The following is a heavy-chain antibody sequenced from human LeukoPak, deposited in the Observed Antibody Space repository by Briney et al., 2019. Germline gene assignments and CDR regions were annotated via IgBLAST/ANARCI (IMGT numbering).Heavy chain of an antibody. D-gene: IGHD3-22*01. CDR3: ARVQGSGYSPFDY. CDR2: ISSSSSYI. V-gene: IGHV3-21*01. Sequence: GGSLRLSCAASGFTFSSYSMNWVRQAPGKGLEWVSSISSSSSYIYYADSVKGRFTISRDNAKNSLYLQMNSLRAEDTAVCYCARVQGSGYSPFDYWGQGTLVTVSS. CDR1: GFTFSSYS. J-gene: IGHJ4*02.